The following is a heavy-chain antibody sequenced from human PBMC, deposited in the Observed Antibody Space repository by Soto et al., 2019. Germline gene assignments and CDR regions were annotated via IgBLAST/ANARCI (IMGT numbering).Heavy chain of an antibody. CDR1: GFTFSSYS. CDR2: FRTSGDGGTT. V-gene: IGHV3-23*01. D-gene: IGHD3-10*01. CDR3: AKKVNSGPGSQYFDY. J-gene: IGHJ4*02. Sequence: GGVLRLSCAASGFTFSSYSMSWVRQAPGKGLEWVSGFRTSGDGGTTYYADSVKGRFTISRDNSKNMLFLQMNSLRAEDTAIYYCAKKVNSGPGSQYFDYWGQGTLVTVS.